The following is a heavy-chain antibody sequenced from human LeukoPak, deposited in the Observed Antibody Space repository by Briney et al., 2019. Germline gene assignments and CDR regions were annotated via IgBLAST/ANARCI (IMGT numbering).Heavy chain of an antibody. CDR2: INRSGTT. D-gene: IGHD3-3*01. V-gene: IGHV4-34*01. Sequence: SETLSLTCTVHGGSFSGYSWHWIRQSPGKGLEWIGEINRSGTTNYNESLKSRVTMSVDTSKIQFSLRLNSVTAADTAVYYCARMPKHITILGVVAITPVWGQGTLVSVSS. CDR3: ARMPKHITILGVVAITPV. J-gene: IGHJ4*02. CDR1: GGSFSGYS.